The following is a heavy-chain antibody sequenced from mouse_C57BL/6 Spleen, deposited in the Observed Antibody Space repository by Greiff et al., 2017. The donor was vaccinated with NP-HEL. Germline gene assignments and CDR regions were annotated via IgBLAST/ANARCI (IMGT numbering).Heavy chain of an antibody. J-gene: IGHJ4*01. D-gene: IGHD2-3*01. CDR3: ARGFYDGYYDYAMDY. CDR1: GFTFSDYG. CDR2: ISSGSSTI. V-gene: IGHV5-17*01. Sequence: EVKLVESGGGLVKPGGSLKLSCAASGFTFSDYGMHWVRQAPEQGLEWVAYISSGSSTIYYADTVKGRFTISRDNAKNTLFLQMTSLRSEDTAMYYCARGFYDGYYDYAMDYWGQGTSVTVSS.